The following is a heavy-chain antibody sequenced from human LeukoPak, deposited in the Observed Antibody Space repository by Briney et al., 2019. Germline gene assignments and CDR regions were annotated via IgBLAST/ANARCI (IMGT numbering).Heavy chain of an antibody. CDR3: ARDNRDYYDSSGYRDAFDI. Sequence: GGSLRLSCAASGFTVSSNYMSWVRQAPGKGLEWVSVIYSGGSTYYADSVKGRFTISRDNSKNTLYLQMNSLRAEDTAVYYCARDNRDYYDSSGYRDAFDIWGQGTMVTVSS. D-gene: IGHD3-22*01. CDR1: GFTVSSNY. CDR2: IYSGGST. J-gene: IGHJ3*02. V-gene: IGHV3-66*01.